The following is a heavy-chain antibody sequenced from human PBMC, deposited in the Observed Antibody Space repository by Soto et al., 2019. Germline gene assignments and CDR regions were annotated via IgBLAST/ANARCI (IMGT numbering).Heavy chain of an antibody. CDR1: GGSISSYD. D-gene: IGHD2-2*01. Sequence: QVQLQESGPGLVKPSETLSLTCTVSGGSISSYDWSWIRQSPGKGLEWIGYIHYSGSTKTNPSLKSRVTISVDTSRKQVSLKLSSVSAADSAVYFCARARYQLLHPYYYGMDVWGQGTTVTVSS. CDR2: IHYSGST. J-gene: IGHJ6*02. CDR3: ARARYQLLHPYYYGMDV. V-gene: IGHV4-59*01.